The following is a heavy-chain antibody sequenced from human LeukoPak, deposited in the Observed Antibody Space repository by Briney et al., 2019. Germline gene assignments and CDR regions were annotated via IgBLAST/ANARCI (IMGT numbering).Heavy chain of an antibody. V-gene: IGHV3-53*01. CDR2: IYSGGST. J-gene: IGHJ4*02. Sequence: GGSLRLSCAASGFTVSSNYMSWVRQAPGKGLEWVSVIYSGGSTYYADSVKGRFTISRDNSKNTLYLQMNSLRAEDTAVYYCARGNPGNVDTAMVFDYWGQGTLVTVSS. D-gene: IGHD5-18*01. CDR3: ARGNPGNVDTAMVFDY. CDR1: GFTVSSNY.